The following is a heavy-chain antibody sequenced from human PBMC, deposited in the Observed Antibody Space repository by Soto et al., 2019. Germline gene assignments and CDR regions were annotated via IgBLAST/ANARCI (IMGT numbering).Heavy chain of an antibody. CDR2: ISGSGGST. CDR1: GFTFSSYA. CDR3: AKRGSGSYFDY. Sequence: EVQLLESGGGLVQPGGSLRLSCAASGFTFSSYALNWVRQAPGKGLEWVSVISGSGGSTYYADSVKGRFTISRDNSKNTLYLQMTSLSAEDTAVYYCAKRGSGSYFDYWGQGTLVTVSS. D-gene: IGHD3-10*01. J-gene: IGHJ4*02. V-gene: IGHV3-23*01.